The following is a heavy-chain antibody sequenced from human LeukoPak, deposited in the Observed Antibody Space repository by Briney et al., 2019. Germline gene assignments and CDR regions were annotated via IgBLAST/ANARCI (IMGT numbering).Heavy chain of an antibody. V-gene: IGHV3-7*01. D-gene: IGHD4-11*01. CDR3: ARDRGYSNFDY. CDR2: MNEDGSEK. CDR1: GFGFSNYW. Sequence: GGSLRLSCAASGFGFSNYWMSWVRQAPGKGLEWVANMNEDGSEKNYVDSVKGRFTISRDNAQDSLYLQMNSLRAEDTAVYYCARDRGYSNFDYWGQGTLLNVSS. J-gene: IGHJ4*02.